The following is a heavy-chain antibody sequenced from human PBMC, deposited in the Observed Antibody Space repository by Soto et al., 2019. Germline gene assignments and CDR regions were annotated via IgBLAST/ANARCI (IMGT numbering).Heavy chain of an antibody. D-gene: IGHD1-20*01. J-gene: IGHJ4*02. Sequence: LRLSCAASGFTFSSYGMNWVRQAPGKGMEWVAVIWYDGSNKYYADSAKGRFTISRDNSKNTLYLQMNSLRAEDTAVYHCARDSTLTVSGYFDNWGQGTLVTVSS. CDR2: IWYDGSNK. CDR3: ARDSTLTVSGYFDN. V-gene: IGHV3-33*01. CDR1: GFTFSSYG.